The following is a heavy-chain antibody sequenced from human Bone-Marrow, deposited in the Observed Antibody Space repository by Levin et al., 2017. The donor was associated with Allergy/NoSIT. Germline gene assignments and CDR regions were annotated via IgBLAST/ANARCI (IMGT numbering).Heavy chain of an antibody. D-gene: IGHD1-20*01. V-gene: IGHV4-4*07. J-gene: IGHJ4*02. CDR1: GGSISGYY. CDR3: AGKSRITGTTTFDS. Sequence: PSETLSLTCTVSGGSISGYYWSWIRQPAGKGLEWVGRIYSSGTTNYNPSLKGRVTMSLDTSKNQFSLYLSSVTAADTAVYYCAGKSRITGTTTFDSWGQGTLVAVSS. CDR2: IYSSGTT.